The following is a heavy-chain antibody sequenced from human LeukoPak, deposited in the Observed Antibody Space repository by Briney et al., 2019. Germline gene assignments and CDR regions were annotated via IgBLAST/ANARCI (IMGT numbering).Heavy chain of an antibody. Sequence: PSETLSLTCTVSGGSIGSGVYYWSWIRQPPGKGLEWIGNIYYSGSTNYNPSLKSRVTISVDTSRNQFSLKLSSVTAADTAVYYCARAGTAKYYYYGMDVWGQGTTVTVSS. D-gene: IGHD2-21*02. CDR2: IYYSGST. J-gene: IGHJ6*02. V-gene: IGHV4-61*08. CDR3: ARAGTAKYYYYGMDV. CDR1: GGSIGSGVYY.